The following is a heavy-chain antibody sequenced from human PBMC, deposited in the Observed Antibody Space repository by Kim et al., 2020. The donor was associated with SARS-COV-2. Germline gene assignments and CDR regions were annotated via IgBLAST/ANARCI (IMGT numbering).Heavy chain of an antibody. Sequence: SETLSLTCTVSGGSISSGGYYWSWIRQHPGKGLEWIGYIYYSGSTYYNPSLKSRVTISVDTSKNQFSLKLSSVTAADTAVYYCARDRYESGAHSSSWYSRYYYYYYGMDVWGQGTTVTVSS. CDR3: ARDRYESGAHSSSWYSRYYYYYYGMDV. J-gene: IGHJ6*02. V-gene: IGHV4-31*03. CDR2: IYYSGST. D-gene: IGHD6-13*01. CDR1: GGSISSGGYY.